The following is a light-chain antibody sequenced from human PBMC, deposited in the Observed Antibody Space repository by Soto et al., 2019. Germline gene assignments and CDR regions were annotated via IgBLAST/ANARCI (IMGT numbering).Light chain of an antibody. Sequence: DIQMTQSPSSVSASVGDRVTITCRASQGIGSWLAWFQQKPREAPSLLIYAASSLHSGVPSRFSGSGSGTDFTLTITILQPEDFATYYCQQGDSFPLTFGGGTKVEIK. V-gene: IGKV1-12*01. J-gene: IGKJ4*01. CDR2: AAS. CDR3: QQGDSFPLT. CDR1: QGIGSW.